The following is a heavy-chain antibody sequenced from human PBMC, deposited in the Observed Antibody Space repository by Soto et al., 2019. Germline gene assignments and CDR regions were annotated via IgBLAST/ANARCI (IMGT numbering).Heavy chain of an antibody. CDR3: ARQDTAMVKKYYYYYGMDV. D-gene: IGHD5-18*01. J-gene: IGHJ6*02. V-gene: IGHV4-59*01. CDR2: IYYSGST. CDR1: GGSISSYY. Sequence: SETLSLTCTVSGGSISSYYWSWIRQPPGKGLEWIGYIYYSGSTNYNPSLKSRVTISVDTSKNQFSLKLSSVTAADTAVYYCARQDTAMVKKYYYYYGMDVWGQGTTVTVSS.